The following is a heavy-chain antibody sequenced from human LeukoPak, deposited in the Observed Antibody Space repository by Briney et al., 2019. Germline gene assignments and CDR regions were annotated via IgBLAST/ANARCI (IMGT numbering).Heavy chain of an antibody. CDR1: GFTFSSYN. V-gene: IGHV3-21*01. D-gene: IGHD3-22*01. CDR2: ISSSSNYI. CDR3: ARVTYFDSSGYSH. J-gene: IGHJ4*02. Sequence: GGSLRLSCAAYGFTFSSYNMNWVRQAPGKGLEWVSSISSSSNYIYYADSVKGRFTISRDNAKNSLYLQMNSLRAEDTAVYYCARVTYFDSSGYSHWGQGTLVTVSS.